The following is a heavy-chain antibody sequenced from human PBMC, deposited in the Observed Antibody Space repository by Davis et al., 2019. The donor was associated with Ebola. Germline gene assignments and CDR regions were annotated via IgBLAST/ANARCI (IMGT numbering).Heavy chain of an antibody. V-gene: IGHV4-59*12. J-gene: IGHJ4*02. CDR2: IYYSGST. D-gene: IGHD5-18*01. CDR1: GGSISSYY. CDR3: ARVASYGDYFDY. Sequence: MPSETLSLTCTVSGGSISSYYWSWIRQPPGKGLEWIGYIYYSGSTYYNPSLKSRVTISVDTSKNQFSLKLSSVTAADTAVYYCARVASYGDYFDYWGLGTLVTVSS.